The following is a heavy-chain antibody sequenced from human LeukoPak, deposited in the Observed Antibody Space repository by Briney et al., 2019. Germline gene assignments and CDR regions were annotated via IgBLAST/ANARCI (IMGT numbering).Heavy chain of an antibody. CDR3: ARGSALLWFGELPD. Sequence: SETLSLTCAVYGGSLNVYYWSCIPHPPGKGLEWIGEINHSGNTNYNPSLKSRVTISVDTSKNQFSLKLSSVTAADTAVYYCARGSALLWFGELPDWGQGTLVTVSS. D-gene: IGHD3-10*01. J-gene: IGHJ4*02. CDR1: GGSLNVYY. CDR2: INHSGNT. V-gene: IGHV4-34*01.